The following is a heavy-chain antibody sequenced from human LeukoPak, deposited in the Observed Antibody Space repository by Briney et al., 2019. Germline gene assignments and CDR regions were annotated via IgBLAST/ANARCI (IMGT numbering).Heavy chain of an antibody. Sequence: SETLSLTCTVSGGSISSYYWSWIRRPPGKGLEWIGYIYYSGSTNYNPSLKSRITISVDTSKNQFSLKLSSVAAADTAVYYCASTLGKPSYWYFDLWGRGTLVTVSS. D-gene: IGHD3-10*01. J-gene: IGHJ2*01. CDR3: ASTLGKPSYWYFDL. CDR1: GGSISSYY. CDR2: IYYSGST. V-gene: IGHV4-59*08.